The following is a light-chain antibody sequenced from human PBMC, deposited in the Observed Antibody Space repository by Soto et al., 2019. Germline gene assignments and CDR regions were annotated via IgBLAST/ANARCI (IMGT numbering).Light chain of an antibody. V-gene: IGLV2-18*02. J-gene: IGLJ1*01. CDR1: SSDVGKYDR. CDR2: EVT. Sequence: QSALTQPPSVSGCPGQSVTISCTGTSSDVGKYDRVSWYQQPPGTAPKLIIYEVTNRPSGVPARFSGSKSGNTASLTISGLQAEYEADYYCSSYTSTSRYVFGAGTKLTVL. CDR3: SSYTSTSRYV.